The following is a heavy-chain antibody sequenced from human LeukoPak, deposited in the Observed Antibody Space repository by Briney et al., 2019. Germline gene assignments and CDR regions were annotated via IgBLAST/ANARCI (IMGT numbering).Heavy chain of an antibody. CDR1: GGSISSYY. J-gene: IGHJ6*02. CDR3: ARDRSIIAADGTHYYYGMDV. Sequence: PETLSLTCTVSGGSISSYYWSWIRQPPGKGLEWIGYIYYSGSTNYNPSPSLKSRVTISVDTSKNQFSLKLRSVTAADTAVYYCARDRSIIAADGTHYYYGMDVWGQGTTVTVSS. V-gene: IGHV4-59*01. CDR2: IYYSGST. D-gene: IGHD6-13*01.